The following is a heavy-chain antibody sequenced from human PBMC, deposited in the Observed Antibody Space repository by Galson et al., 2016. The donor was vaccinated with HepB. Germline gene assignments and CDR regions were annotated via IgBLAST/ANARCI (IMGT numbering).Heavy chain of an antibody. Sequence: SVKVSCKASGYRFFTYGIGWVRQAPGQGLEWLGWISANSGNTIYAQKFQDRVTMTRDTSASTVYMDLRSLRSDDTAVYYCARDVQFRFDYWGQGTLVTVSS. CDR1: GYRFFTYG. J-gene: IGHJ4*02. V-gene: IGHV1-18*04. D-gene: IGHD4-11*01. CDR2: ISANSGNT. CDR3: ARDVQFRFDY.